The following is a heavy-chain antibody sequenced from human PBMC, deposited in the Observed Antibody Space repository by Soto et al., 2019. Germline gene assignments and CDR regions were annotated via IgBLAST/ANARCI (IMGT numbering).Heavy chain of an antibody. V-gene: IGHV3-7*01. J-gene: IGHJ6*02. CDR2: IEQDGSEK. D-gene: IGHD1-7*01. CDR1: VFTFSSYW. Sequence: GSLRLSCAASVFTFSSYWMSWVRQAPGNGLEGVANIEQDGSEKYYVYSVRVRFTISRDNAKNSLYLQMNSLRDEDTAVYYCARDRITGTHRVYYYYGMYXLGQGTRFTVS. CDR3: ARDRITGTHRVYYYYGMYX.